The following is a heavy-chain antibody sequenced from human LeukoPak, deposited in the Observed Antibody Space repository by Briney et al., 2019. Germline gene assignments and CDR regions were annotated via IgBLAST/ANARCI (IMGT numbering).Heavy chain of an antibody. Sequence: SVKVSCKASGGTFSTYAISWVRQAPGQGLEWMGGIIPIFRTTNYAQKLQGRVTMTTDTSTSTAYMELRSLRSDDTAVYYCARDPGIVVVAATPYWYFDLWGRGTLVTVSS. CDR3: ARDPGIVVVAATPYWYFDL. J-gene: IGHJ2*01. CDR1: GGTFSTYA. CDR2: IIPIFRTT. D-gene: IGHD2-2*01. V-gene: IGHV1-69*05.